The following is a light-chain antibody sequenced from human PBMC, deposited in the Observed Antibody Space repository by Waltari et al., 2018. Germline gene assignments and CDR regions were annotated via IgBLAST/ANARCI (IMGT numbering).Light chain of an antibody. CDR1: SSDVGGYNY. V-gene: IGLV2-14*03. Sequence: QSALTQPASVSGSPGQSITISCTGTSSDVGGYNYVSWYQQHPGKAPKLMLYDVSNRPSGVSNRFSGSKSGNTASLTISGLQAEDEAHYYCSSYISSDTLELFGGGTSLTV. J-gene: IGLJ2*01. CDR2: DVS. CDR3: SSYISSDTLEL.